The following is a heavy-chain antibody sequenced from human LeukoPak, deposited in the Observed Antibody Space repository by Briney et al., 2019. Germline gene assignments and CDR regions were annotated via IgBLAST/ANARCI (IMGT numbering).Heavy chain of an antibody. Sequence: KPSETLSLTCTVSGGSIRSYYWTWIRQPPGKGLEWIGYMYYTGSTKYNPSLKSRVSISVDTSKNQFSLTLTSVTAADTAVYYCAAVVVSGTPYFDYWGQGTLVTVSP. J-gene: IGHJ4*02. CDR1: GGSIRSYY. CDR3: AAVVVSGTPYFDY. D-gene: IGHD2-21*02. CDR2: MYYTGST. V-gene: IGHV4-59*03.